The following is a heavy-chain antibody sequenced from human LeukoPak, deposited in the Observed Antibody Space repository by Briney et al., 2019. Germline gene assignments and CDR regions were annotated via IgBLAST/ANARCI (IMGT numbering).Heavy chain of an antibody. CDR3: ARAGHYDFWSGYYCDY. CDR1: GYTFTGYY. D-gene: IGHD3-3*01. V-gene: IGHV1-2*02. Sequence: ASVKVSCKASGYTFTGYYMHWVRQAPGQGLEWMGWINPNSGGTNYAQKFQGRVTMTRDTSISTAYMELSRLRSDDTAVYYCARAGHYDFWSGYYCDYWGQGTLVTVSS. J-gene: IGHJ4*02. CDR2: INPNSGGT.